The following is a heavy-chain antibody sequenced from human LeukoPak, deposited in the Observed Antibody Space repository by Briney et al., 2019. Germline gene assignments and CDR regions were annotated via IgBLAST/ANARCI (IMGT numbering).Heavy chain of an antibody. Sequence: GGSLRLSCAASEFTFSNYDVHWVRQAAGKGLEWVSTIDTAGNTWYPASVRGRFTISRENAMRSLNLLMNSLRVGDTAVYYCATAKIPGIQTAGRVNYFDSWGQGTLVTVSS. J-gene: IGHJ4*02. V-gene: IGHV3-13*01. CDR1: EFTFSNYD. CDR2: IDTAGNT. CDR3: ATAKIPGIQTAGRVNYFDS. D-gene: IGHD6-13*01.